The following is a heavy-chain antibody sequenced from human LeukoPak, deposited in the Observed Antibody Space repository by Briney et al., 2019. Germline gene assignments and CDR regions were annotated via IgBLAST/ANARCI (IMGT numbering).Heavy chain of an antibody. CDR2: ISYDGSKK. Sequence: SGRSLRLSCAASGFIFSTSAMHWVRQAPGKGLEWVAVISYDGSKKYYAESVKGRFTISRDNSKNTLYLQVNSLRAEDTAVYYCAKGWAGNGGFDYWGQGTLVTVSS. CDR1: GFIFSTSA. D-gene: IGHD4-23*01. V-gene: IGHV3-30*18. J-gene: IGHJ4*02. CDR3: AKGWAGNGGFDY.